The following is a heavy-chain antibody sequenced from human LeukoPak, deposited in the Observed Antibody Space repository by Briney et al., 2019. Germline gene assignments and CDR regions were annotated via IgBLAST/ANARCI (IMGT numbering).Heavy chain of an antibody. Sequence: SETLSLTCAVYGGSFSFYFWSWIRQSPGKGLEWIGEINHSGSINYNPSLKSRVSISVDKSKNQFSLKLSSVTAADTAVYYCARSVVVPAASPRNDAFDIWGQGTMVTVSS. CDR2: INHSGSI. D-gene: IGHD2-2*01. J-gene: IGHJ3*02. CDR3: ARSVVVPAASPRNDAFDI. CDR1: GGSFSFYF. V-gene: IGHV4-34*01.